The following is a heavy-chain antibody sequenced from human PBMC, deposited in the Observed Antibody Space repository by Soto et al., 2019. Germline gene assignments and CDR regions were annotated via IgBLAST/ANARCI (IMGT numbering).Heavy chain of an antibody. CDR3: ARSAMVPFRYGYGREV. CDR2: ISAYNGNT. J-gene: IGHJ6*02. D-gene: IGHD5-18*01. CDR1: GYTFTSYG. V-gene: IGHV1-18*01. Sequence: QVQLVQSGAEVKKPGASVKVSCKASGYTFTSYGISWVRQAPGQGLEWMGWISAYNGNTNYAQKLQGRVTMTTDTCTSTGYMEVRSRRSDDTAVDYCARSAMVPFRYGYGREVWGQGSTVTVSS.